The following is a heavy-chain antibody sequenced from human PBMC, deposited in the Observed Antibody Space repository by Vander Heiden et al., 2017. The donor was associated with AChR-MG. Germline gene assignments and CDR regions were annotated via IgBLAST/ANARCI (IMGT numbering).Heavy chain of an antibody. Sequence: EVKLLESGGGLVQPGGYLRLSCAASGFTFRNYGMSWVRQAPGKGLEWVSGINSGGTNLHYADSVKGRFTISRDNSKNTLFLQMNSLRADDTALYYCAKDWDNSGYYDYWGQGTLVTVSS. V-gene: IGHV3-23*01. CDR2: INSGGTNL. CDR3: AKDWDNSGYYDY. J-gene: IGHJ4*02. D-gene: IGHD3-22*01. CDR1: GFTFRNYG.